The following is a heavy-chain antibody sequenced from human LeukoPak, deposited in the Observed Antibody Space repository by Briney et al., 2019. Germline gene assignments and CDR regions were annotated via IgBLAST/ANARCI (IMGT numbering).Heavy chain of an antibody. D-gene: IGHD3-22*01. CDR2: IVVGSGNT. V-gene: IGHV1-58*01. Sequence: SVKVSCKASGSTFTSSAVQWVRQARGQRLEWIGWIVVGSGNTNYAQKFQERVTITRDMSTSTAYMELSSLRSEDTAVYYCAANHKYYYDSSGYYYGDYWGQGTLVTVSS. J-gene: IGHJ4*02. CDR1: GSTFTSSA. CDR3: AANHKYYYDSSGYYYGDY.